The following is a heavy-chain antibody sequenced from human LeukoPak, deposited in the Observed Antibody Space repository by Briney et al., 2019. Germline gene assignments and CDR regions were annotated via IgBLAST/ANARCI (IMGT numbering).Heavy chain of an antibody. CDR3: ARDQDYYYYYYMDV. Sequence: SQTLSLTCTVPGGSISSGSYYWSWIRQPGGKGLEWLGRIYTSGSTNYNPSLKSRVTISVDTSKNQFSLKLSSVTAADTAVYYCARDQDYYYYYYMDVWGKGTTVIISS. J-gene: IGHJ6*03. V-gene: IGHV4-61*02. CDR1: GGSISSGSYY. CDR2: IYTSGST.